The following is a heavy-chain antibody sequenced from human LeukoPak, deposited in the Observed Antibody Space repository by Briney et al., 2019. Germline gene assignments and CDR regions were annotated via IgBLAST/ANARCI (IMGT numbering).Heavy chain of an antibody. J-gene: IGHJ6*03. CDR2: ISSSSSYI. D-gene: IGHD3-22*01. Sequence: GGSLRLSCVASGFTFSSYSMNWVRQAPGKGLEWASSISSSSSYIYYADSVKGRFTISRDNAKNSLYLQMNSLRAEDTAVYYCARDPKVGYYDSSGYYLDYYYYMDVWGKGITVTVSS. CDR1: GFTFSSYS. V-gene: IGHV3-21*01. CDR3: ARDPKVGYYDSSGYYLDYYYYMDV.